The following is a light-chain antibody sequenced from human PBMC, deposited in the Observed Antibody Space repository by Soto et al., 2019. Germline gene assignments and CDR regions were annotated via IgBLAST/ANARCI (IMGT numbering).Light chain of an antibody. CDR1: HSIDFY. Sequence: DVQMTQSPGSLSASVGGGCTSTFRASHSIDFYLNWYQQKPGQAPKLLIYGASNLQSGVPSRFIGSGYATDFSLTISSLQPEDFATYYCQQTYKNSWTFGPGTKVDIK. CDR3: QQTYKNSWT. J-gene: IGKJ3*01. CDR2: GAS. V-gene: IGKV1-39*01.